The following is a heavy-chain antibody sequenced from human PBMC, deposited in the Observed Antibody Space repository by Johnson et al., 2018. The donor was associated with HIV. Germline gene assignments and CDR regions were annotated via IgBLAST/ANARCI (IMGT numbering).Heavy chain of an antibody. V-gene: IGHV3-20*04. CDR2: INWNGGST. CDR1: GFTFDDYG. CDR3: ARGLIIQLWLQAAFDI. Sequence: VQLVESGGGVVRPGGSLRLSCAASGFTFDDYGMSWVRQAPGKGLESVSGINWNGGSTGYADSVKGRFTISRDNAKNSLYVQMNSLRAEDTAVYYCARGLIIQLWLQAAFDIWGQGTMVTVSS. J-gene: IGHJ3*02. D-gene: IGHD5-18*01.